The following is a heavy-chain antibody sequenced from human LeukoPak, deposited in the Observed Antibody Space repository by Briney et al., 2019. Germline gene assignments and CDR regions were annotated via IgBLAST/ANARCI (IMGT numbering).Heavy chain of an antibody. J-gene: IGHJ4*02. CDR1: GLPFSNYA. D-gene: IGHD4-17*01. V-gene: IGHV3-30*04. Sequence: GGSLRLSCAATGLPFSNYAMHWVRQAPDKGLEWVALISYDGSAKYYADSVKGRFTISRDNSKNTLFLQMNSLRAEDTAMYYCARGSFLDYGDYYFVYWGQGTLVTVSS. CDR2: ISYDGSAK. CDR3: ARGSFLDYGDYYFVY.